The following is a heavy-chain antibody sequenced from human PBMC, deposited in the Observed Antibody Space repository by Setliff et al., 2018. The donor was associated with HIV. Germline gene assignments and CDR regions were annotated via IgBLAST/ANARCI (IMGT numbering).Heavy chain of an antibody. CDR3: ALDYGFYFDY. Sequence: ASVKVSCKASGYTFTSYFMHWVRQAPGQGLEWMGIINPRGGSTTYALKFRGRVTMTRDTSTTTVYMELSSLRSEDTAVYYCALDYGFYFDYWGQGTLVTVSS. D-gene: IGHD3-10*01. CDR2: INPRGGST. CDR1: GYTFTSYF. J-gene: IGHJ4*02. V-gene: IGHV1-46*01.